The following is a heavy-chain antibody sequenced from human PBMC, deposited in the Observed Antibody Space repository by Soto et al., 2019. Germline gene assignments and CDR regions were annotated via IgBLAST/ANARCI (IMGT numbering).Heavy chain of an antibody. D-gene: IGHD2-21*02. Sequence: PSETLSLTCTVSGGSISSGGYYWSWIRQHPGKGLEWIGYIYYSGSTYYNPSLKSRVTISVDTFKNQFSLKLSSVTAADTAVYYCARVCGGDCHYGMDVWGQGTTVTVSS. V-gene: IGHV4-31*03. J-gene: IGHJ6*02. CDR2: IYYSGST. CDR1: GGSISSGGYY. CDR3: ARVCGGDCHYGMDV.